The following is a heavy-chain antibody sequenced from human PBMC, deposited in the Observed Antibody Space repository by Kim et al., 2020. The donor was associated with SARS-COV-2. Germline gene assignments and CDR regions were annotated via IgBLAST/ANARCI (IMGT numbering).Heavy chain of an antibody. J-gene: IGHJ5*02. CDR1: GGSISSYY. CDR3: ARVYDIGGVNWFDP. D-gene: IGHD3-9*01. V-gene: IGHV4-59*01. CDR2: IYYSGST. Sequence: SETLSLTCTVSGGSISSYYWSWIRQPPGKGLEWIGYIYYSGSTNYNPSLKSRVTISVDTSKNQFSLKLSSVTAADTAVYYCARVYDIGGVNWFDPWGQGTLVTVSS.